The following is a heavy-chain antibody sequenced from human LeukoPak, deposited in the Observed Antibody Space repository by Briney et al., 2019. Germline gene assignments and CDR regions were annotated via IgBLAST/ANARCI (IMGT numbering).Heavy chain of an antibody. Sequence: GGSLRLSCAASGFTFGDYYMSWIRQAPGKGLEWVSYISSSGSTIYYADSVKGRFTISRDNAKNSLYLQMNSLRAEDTAVYYCARVSSSSWWALDYWGQGTLVTVSS. CDR3: ARVSSSSWWALDY. D-gene: IGHD6-13*01. CDR2: ISSSGSTI. V-gene: IGHV3-11*04. J-gene: IGHJ4*02. CDR1: GFTFGDYY.